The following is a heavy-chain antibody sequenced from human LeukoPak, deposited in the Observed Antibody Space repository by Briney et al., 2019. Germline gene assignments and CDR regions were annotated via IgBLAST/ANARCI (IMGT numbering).Heavy chain of an antibody. Sequence: GGSLRLSCAASGFNFRDAAMTWVRQAPGEGLEWVSLISFSGDNSYYADSVKGRFTISRDNSKNTLSLQMNSLKTEDTAVYYCSTDGAVVGTWGEARNYWGQGTLVTVSS. CDR2: ISFSGDNS. J-gene: IGHJ4*02. CDR3: STDGAVVGTWGEARNY. CDR1: GFNFRDAA. D-gene: IGHD6-19*01. V-gene: IGHV3-23*01.